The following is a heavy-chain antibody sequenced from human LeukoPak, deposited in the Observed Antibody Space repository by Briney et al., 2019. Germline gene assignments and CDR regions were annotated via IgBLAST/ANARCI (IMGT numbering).Heavy chain of an antibody. CDR1: GFTVSSNY. D-gene: IGHD5-12*01. CDR3: ARQRVATISAFDI. CDR2: ISSSSSYI. V-gene: IGHV3-21*01. J-gene: IGHJ3*02. Sequence: GGSLRLSCAASGFTVSSNYMSWVRQAPGKGLEWVSSISSSSSYIYYADSVKGRFTISRDNAKNSLYLQMNSLRAEDTAVYYCARQRVATISAFDIWGQGTMVTVSS.